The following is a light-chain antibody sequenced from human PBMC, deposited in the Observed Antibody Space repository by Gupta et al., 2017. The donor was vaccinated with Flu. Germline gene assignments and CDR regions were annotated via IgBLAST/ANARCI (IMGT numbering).Light chain of an antibody. V-gene: IGLV3-21*02. CDR2: DDD. CDR3: QVWESTNYYV. J-gene: IGLJ1*01. Sequence: DDDDRPSGITDRISGSNSGNTATLTISKVEAGDEADYYCQVWESTNYYVLGGGTKVTVL.